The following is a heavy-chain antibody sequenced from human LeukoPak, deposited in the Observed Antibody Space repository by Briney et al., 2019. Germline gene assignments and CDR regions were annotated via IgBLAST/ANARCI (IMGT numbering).Heavy chain of an antibody. CDR2: IRSKAYGGTT. Sequence: GGSLRLSCTASGFTFGDYAMSWFRQAPGKGLEWVGFIRSKAYGGTTEYAASVKGRFTISRDDSKSIAYLQMNSLKTEDTAVYYCTRDMYIAVAGTRSTHYGMDVWGQGTTVTVSS. V-gene: IGHV3-49*03. D-gene: IGHD6-19*01. CDR3: TRDMYIAVAGTRSTHYGMDV. J-gene: IGHJ6*02. CDR1: GFTFGDYA.